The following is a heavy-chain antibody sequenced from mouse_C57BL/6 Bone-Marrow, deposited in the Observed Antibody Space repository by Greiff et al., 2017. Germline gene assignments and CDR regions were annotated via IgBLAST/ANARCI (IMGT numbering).Heavy chain of an antibody. V-gene: IGHV1-4*01. CDR2: VNPSSGYT. CDR3: ARDANYYGSSYHYFDY. D-gene: IGHD1-1*01. Sequence: QVQLQQSGAELARPGATVKMSCKASGYTFTTYTMHWVKKRPGPGMEWNWYVNPSSGYTKYNQKFKDKATLTADKSPSTAYMQLSSLTSEDSAVYYCARDANYYGSSYHYFDYWGQGTTLTVSS. CDR1: GYTFTTYT. J-gene: IGHJ2*01.